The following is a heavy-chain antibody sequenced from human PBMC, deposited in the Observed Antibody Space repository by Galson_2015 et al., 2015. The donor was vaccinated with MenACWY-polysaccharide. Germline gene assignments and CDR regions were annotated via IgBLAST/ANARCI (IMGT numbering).Heavy chain of an antibody. CDR1: GGSFSGYY. Sequence: SETLSLTCAVYGGSFSGYYWSWIRQPPGKGLEWIGEINHSGSTNYNPSLKSRVTISVDTSKSQFSLKLSSVTAADTAVYYCARAKAARPVYYYYMDVWGKGTTVTVSS. CDR3: ARAKAARPVYYYYMDV. J-gene: IGHJ6*03. D-gene: IGHD6-6*01. V-gene: IGHV4-34*01. CDR2: INHSGST.